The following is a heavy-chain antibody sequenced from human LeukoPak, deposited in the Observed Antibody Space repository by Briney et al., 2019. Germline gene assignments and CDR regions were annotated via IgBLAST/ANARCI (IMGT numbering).Heavy chain of an antibody. D-gene: IGHD1-1*01. J-gene: IGHJ5*02. CDR1: GFIFSDFY. V-gene: IGHV3-11*01. CDR3: ARSQWNPGKTTQTT. Sequence: GGSLRLSCAGSGFIFSDFYMSWIRQAPGKGLEWVSLIYSSSDYIYYADSVKGRFTISRDNAKNSLYLQMNSLRAEDTAVYYYARSQWNPGKTTQTTWGQGTLVTVSS. CDR2: IYSSSDYI.